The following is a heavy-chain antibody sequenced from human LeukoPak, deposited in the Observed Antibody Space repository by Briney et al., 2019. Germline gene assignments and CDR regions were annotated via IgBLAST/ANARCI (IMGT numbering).Heavy chain of an antibody. D-gene: IGHD2-21*02. CDR3: AKAERIIVVVTATLDY. V-gene: IGHV3-23*01. Sequence: GGSLRLSCAASGFTFSSYGMSWVRQAPGKGLEWVSAISGSSGSTYYADSVKGRFTISRDNSKNTLYLQMNSLRAEDTAVYYCAKAERIIVVVTATLDYWGQGTLVTVSS. J-gene: IGHJ4*02. CDR2: ISGSSGST. CDR1: GFTFSSYG.